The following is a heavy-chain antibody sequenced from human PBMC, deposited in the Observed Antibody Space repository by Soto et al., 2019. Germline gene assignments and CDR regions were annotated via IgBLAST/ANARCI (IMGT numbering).Heavy chain of an antibody. J-gene: IGHJ5*02. D-gene: IGHD2-15*01. V-gene: IGHV4-30-2*01. CDR1: GGSISSGGYS. CDR3: ARCRSGWVSWFDP. Sequence: SETLSLTCAVSGGSISSGGYSWSWIRQPPGKGLEWIGYIYHSGSTYYNPSLKSRVTISVDRSKNQFSLKLSSVTAADTAVYYCARCRSGWVSWFDPWGQGTWSPSPQ. CDR2: IYHSGST.